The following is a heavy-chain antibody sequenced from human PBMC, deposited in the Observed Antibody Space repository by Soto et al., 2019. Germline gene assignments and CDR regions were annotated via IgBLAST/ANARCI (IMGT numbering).Heavy chain of an antibody. CDR2: INPNSGGT. Sequence: ASVKVSCKASGYTFTGYYMHWVRQAPGQGLEWMGWINPNSGGTNYAQKFQGRVTMTRDTSISTAYMELSRLRSDDTVVYYCAREEVGGYGGEWFDPWGQGTLVTVSS. D-gene: IGHD5-12*01. V-gene: IGHV1-2*02. CDR3: AREEVGGYGGEWFDP. CDR1: GYTFTGYY. J-gene: IGHJ5*02.